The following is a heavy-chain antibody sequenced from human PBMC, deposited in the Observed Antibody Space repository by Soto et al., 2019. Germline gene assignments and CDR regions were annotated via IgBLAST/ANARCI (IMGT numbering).Heavy chain of an antibody. Sequence: SLRLSCAASGFTFSSYGMHWVRQAPGKGLEWVAVIWYDGSNKYYADSVKGRFTISRDNSKNTLYLQMNSLRAEDTAVYYCARERYYYDSSAELDYWGQGTLVTVSS. CDR3: ARERYYYDSSAELDY. D-gene: IGHD3-22*01. J-gene: IGHJ4*02. CDR2: IWYDGSNK. V-gene: IGHV3-33*01. CDR1: GFTFSSYG.